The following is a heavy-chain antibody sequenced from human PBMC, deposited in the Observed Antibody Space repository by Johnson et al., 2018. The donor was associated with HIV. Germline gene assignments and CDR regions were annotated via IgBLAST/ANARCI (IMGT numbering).Heavy chain of an antibody. D-gene: IGHD3-10*01. J-gene: IGHJ3*02. CDR1: GFTFSSYA. CDR3: ASDNGGTKDAFDM. Sequence: QVQLVESGGGVVQPGRSLRLSCAASGFTFSSYAMHWVRQAPGKGLEWVAVISYDGSNKYYADSVKGRFTISRDSAKNSLYLQMNSLRAGDTAVYYCASDNGGTKDAFDMWGQGTMVTVSS. CDR2: ISYDGSNK. V-gene: IGHV3-30-3*01.